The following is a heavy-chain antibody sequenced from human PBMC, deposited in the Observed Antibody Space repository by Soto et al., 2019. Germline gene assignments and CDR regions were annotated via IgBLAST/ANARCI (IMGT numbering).Heavy chain of an antibody. D-gene: IGHD6-19*01. CDR1: GGSISSYY. J-gene: IGHJ6*02. V-gene: IGHV4-59*01. Sequence: QVQLQESGPGLVKPSETLSLTCTVSGGSISSYYWSWIRQPPGKGLEWIGYIYYSGSTNYNPSLKSRVTISVDTSKNQFSLKLSSVTAADTAVYYCARWGSGWYVGVDYYYGMDVWGQGTTVTVSS. CDR2: IYYSGST. CDR3: ARWGSGWYVGVDYYYGMDV.